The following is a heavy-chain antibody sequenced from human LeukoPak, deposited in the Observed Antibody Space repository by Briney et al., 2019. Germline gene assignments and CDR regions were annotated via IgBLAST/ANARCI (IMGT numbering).Heavy chain of an antibody. CDR2: IKQDGSEK. J-gene: IGHJ4*02. D-gene: IGHD2-15*01. Sequence: GGSLRLSCAASGFTFSSYWMNWVRQAPGRGLEWVANIKQDGSEKYHVDSVKGRFTISRDNAKNSLYLQMNSLRAEDTAVYYCARGKYCSAGNCYSGGWDCFNSWGQGTLVTVSS. CDR3: ARGKYCSAGNCYSGGWDCFNS. V-gene: IGHV3-7*01. CDR1: GFTFSSYW.